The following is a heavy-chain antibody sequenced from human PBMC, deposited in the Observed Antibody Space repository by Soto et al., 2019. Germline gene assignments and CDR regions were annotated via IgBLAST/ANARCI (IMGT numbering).Heavy chain of an antibody. CDR3: ARRLHDRSGNYPFDS. Sequence: EVQLVESGGGLVQPGGSLRLSCAASGFTFSNYWMHWVRQAPGKGLVWVSRIKNDGSSTTYADSVKGRFTISRDNAKNTWYPQMNSLRDEGTAVYYCARRLHDRSGNYPFDSWGQGTLVTVSS. CDR1: GFTFSNYW. J-gene: IGHJ5*01. CDR2: IKNDGSST. D-gene: IGHD3-22*01. V-gene: IGHV3-74*03.